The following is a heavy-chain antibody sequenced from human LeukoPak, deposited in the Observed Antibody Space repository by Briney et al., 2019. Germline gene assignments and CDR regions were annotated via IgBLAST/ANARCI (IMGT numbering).Heavy chain of an antibody. Sequence: SETLSLTCSVSGGSISTYYWSWIRQPAGKGLEWIAQIHTSGSTNFNPSLKSRVSISMDTPNNQFSLMISSVTAADTAIYYCAGRGLSTGWTFDYWGHGALVTVSS. D-gene: IGHD6-19*01. CDR2: IHTSGST. CDR1: GGSISTYY. J-gene: IGHJ4*01. V-gene: IGHV4-4*07. CDR3: AGRGLSTGWTFDY.